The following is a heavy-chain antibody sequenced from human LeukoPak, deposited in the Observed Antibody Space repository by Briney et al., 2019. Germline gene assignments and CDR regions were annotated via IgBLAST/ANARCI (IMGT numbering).Heavy chain of an antibody. J-gene: IGHJ4*02. CDR1: GGSISSYY. D-gene: IGHD5-18*01. CDR2: IYYSGST. CDR3: ARGYSYGYSFDY. Sequence: SETLSLTCTVSGGSISSYYWSWLRQPPGKGLEWIGFIYYSGSTNYNPSLKSRVTISVDTSKNQFSLKLSSVTAADTAVYFCARGYSYGYSFDYWGQGTLVTVSS. V-gene: IGHV4-59*01.